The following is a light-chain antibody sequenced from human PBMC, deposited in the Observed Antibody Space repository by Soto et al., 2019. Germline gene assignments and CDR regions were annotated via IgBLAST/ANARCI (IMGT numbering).Light chain of an antibody. CDR3: QQYGSSPHT. CDR1: QSVSSSY. CDR2: GAS. V-gene: IGKV3-20*01. Sequence: EIGLTQSQGTLSLSPGERATRACRASQSVSSSYLAWYQQKPGQAPRLLIYGASSRATGIPDRFSGSGSGTDFTLTISRLEPEDFAVYYCQQYGSSPHTFGQGTKLEIK. J-gene: IGKJ2*01.